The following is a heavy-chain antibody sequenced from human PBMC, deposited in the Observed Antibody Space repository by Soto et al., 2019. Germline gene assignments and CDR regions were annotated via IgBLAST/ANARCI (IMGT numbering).Heavy chain of an antibody. Sequence: GRSLRLSCAASGFAFNTYWMHWVRQAPGKGLVWVSRINGDGSSTNYADSVKGRFTISRDNAKDTLYLQMNSLRGEDTAVYYCVRDRNWHLHDCWGQRSPVTVSA. CDR3: VRDRNWHLHDC. J-gene: IGHJ4*02. CDR1: GFAFNTYW. V-gene: IGHV3-74*01. D-gene: IGHD1-1*01. CDR2: INGDGSST.